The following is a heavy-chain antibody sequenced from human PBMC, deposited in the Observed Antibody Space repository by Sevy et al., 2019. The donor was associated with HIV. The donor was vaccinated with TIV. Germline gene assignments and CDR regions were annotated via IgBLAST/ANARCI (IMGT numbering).Heavy chain of an antibody. J-gene: IGHJ4*02. CDR1: GFIFSSYA. CDR2: ISHSGDST. D-gene: IGHD3-3*01. Sequence: GGSLRLSCTSSGFIFSSYAMNWVRQAPGKGLEWVSTISHSGDSTYYADSVKGRFTISRDNSENTLYLQMNSLRAEDTALYYCAGRKVGDFWSGSIRGPWAGGPLFDYWGQGTLVTVSS. CDR3: AGRKVGDFWSGSIRGPWAGGPLFDY. V-gene: IGHV3-23*01.